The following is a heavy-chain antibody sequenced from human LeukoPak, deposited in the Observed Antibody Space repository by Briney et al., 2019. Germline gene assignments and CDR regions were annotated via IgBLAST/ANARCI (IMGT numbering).Heavy chain of an antibody. Sequence: GGSLRLSCAASGLTVGSNYMSWVRQAPGKGLEWVSVIYSGGSTFYADSVKGRFTISRDNSKNTLYLQMNSLRAEDTAGYYCARGGYFDYWGQGTLVTVSS. CDR1: GLTVGSNY. CDR3: ARGGYFDY. J-gene: IGHJ4*02. CDR2: IYSGGST. V-gene: IGHV3-53*01.